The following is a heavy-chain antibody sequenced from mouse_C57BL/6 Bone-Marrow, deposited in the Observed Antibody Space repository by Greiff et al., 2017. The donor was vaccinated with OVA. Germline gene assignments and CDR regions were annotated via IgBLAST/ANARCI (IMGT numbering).Heavy chain of an antibody. Sequence: QVQLQQSGAELVRPGASVTLSCKASGYTFTDYEMHWVKQTPVHGLEWIGAIDPETGGTAYNQKFKGKAILTADKSSSTAYMELRSLTSEDSAVYYCTRGYSNYYAMDYWGQGTSVTFSS. V-gene: IGHV1-15*01. CDR3: TRGYSNYYAMDY. D-gene: IGHD2-5*01. CDR2: IDPETGGT. J-gene: IGHJ4*01. CDR1: GYTFTDYE.